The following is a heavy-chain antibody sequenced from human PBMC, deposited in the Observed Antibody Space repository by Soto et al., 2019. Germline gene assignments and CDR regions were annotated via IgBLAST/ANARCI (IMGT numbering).Heavy chain of an antibody. CDR3: ASTCYGSGSYRGRGYYYGMDV. Sequence: SVKVSCKASGGTFSGYAISWVRQAPGQGLEWMGGIIPIFGTANYAQKFQGRVTITADESTSTAYMELSSLRSEDTAVYYCASTCYGSGSYRGRGYYYGMDVWGQGTTVTVSS. D-gene: IGHD3-10*01. V-gene: IGHV1-69*13. CDR2: IIPIFGTA. CDR1: GGTFSGYA. J-gene: IGHJ6*02.